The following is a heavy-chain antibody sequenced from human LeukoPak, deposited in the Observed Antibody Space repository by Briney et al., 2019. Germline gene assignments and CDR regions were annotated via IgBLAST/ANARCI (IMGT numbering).Heavy chain of an antibody. CDR2: IYRSGST. V-gene: IGHV4-30-2*01. J-gene: IGHJ4*02. D-gene: IGHD4-17*01. Sequence: SQTLSLTCAVSGGSISSGGYSWSWIRQPPGKGLEWNGYIYRSGSTYYNPSLKSRVTISVDRSKNQFSLKLSSVTAADTAVYYCARDRGDYAFDYWGQGTLVTVSS. CDR3: ARDRGDYAFDY. CDR1: GGSISSGGYS.